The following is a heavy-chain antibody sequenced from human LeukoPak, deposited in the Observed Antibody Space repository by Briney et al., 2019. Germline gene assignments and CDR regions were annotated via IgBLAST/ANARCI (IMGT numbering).Heavy chain of an antibody. J-gene: IGHJ5*02. CDR3: ARTSFYGWFDP. Sequence: PGGSLRLSCAASGFTVSSNYMSWVRQAPGKGLEWVSVIYSGGSTYYADSVKGRFTISRDNSKNTLYLQMNSLRAEDTAVYYCARTSFYGWFDPWGQGTLVTVSS. V-gene: IGHV3-53*01. D-gene: IGHD4-17*01. CDR2: IYSGGST. CDR1: GFTVSSNY.